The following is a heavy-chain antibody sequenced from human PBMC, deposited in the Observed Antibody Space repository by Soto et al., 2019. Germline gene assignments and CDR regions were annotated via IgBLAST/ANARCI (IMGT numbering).Heavy chain of an antibody. Sequence: GASVKVSCKASGYTFTSYAMHWVRQAPGQRLEWMGWINAGNGNTKYSQKFQGRVTITRDTSASTAYMELSSLRSEDTAVYYCARVIGGLYYFDYWGQGTRVTVS. D-gene: IGHD3-16*01. CDR3: ARVIGGLYYFDY. V-gene: IGHV1-3*01. CDR2: INAGNGNT. J-gene: IGHJ4*02. CDR1: GYTFTSYA.